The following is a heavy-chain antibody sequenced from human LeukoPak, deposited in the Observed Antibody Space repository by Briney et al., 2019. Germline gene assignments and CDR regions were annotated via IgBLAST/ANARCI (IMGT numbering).Heavy chain of an antibody. Sequence: GSLRLSCAASGFTFSSYAMSWIRQTPGKGLEWIGTVYYSGSTYYNTSLKGRLTISVDTSKNQISLQLTSVTAADMAVYYCATYSGSYFVDHWGQGTLVTVSS. D-gene: IGHD1-26*01. CDR3: ATYSGSYFVDH. CDR2: VYYSGST. V-gene: IGHV4-59*04. J-gene: IGHJ4*02. CDR1: GFTFSSYA.